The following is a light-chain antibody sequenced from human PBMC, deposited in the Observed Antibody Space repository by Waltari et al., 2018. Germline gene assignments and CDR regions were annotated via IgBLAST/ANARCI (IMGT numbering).Light chain of an antibody. CDR2: KAS. J-gene: IGKJ1*01. Sequence: DIQLTQSPSTLSASVGDRVTLTCTASQGIGRWLAWYQQKPGKTPDLLIYKASILERGVPSRFSGSGSGTEFTLTITGLQPLDVATYYCQEYDSHWSFGQGTKVEIK. CDR3: QEYDSHWS. CDR1: QGIGRW. V-gene: IGKV1-5*03.